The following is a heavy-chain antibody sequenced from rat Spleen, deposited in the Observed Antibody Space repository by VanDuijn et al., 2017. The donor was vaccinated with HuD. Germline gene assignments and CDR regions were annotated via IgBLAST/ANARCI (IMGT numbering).Heavy chain of an antibody. CDR2: INKDSNTI. CDR3: GRAATEGLDY. J-gene: IGHJ2*01. Sequence: EVKLVESGGGLVQPGRSLKLSCAASGFNFNDYWMGWVRQAPGKGLEWIGEINKDSNTINYTPSLKDKFTISRDNAQNTLYLQMNKLGSEDTAIYYCGRAATEGLDYWGQGVMVTVSS. CDR1: GFNFNDYW. D-gene: IGHD1-11*01. V-gene: IGHV4-2*01.